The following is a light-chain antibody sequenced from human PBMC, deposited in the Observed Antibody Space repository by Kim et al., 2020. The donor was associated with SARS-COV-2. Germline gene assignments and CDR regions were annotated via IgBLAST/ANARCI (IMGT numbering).Light chain of an antibody. Sequence: ALSPGERATLSCRASQSVSSYLAWYQQKPGQAPRLLIYDASNRATGIPDRFSGRGSGTDFTLTISSLEPEDFAVYYCQQRSNWLTFGGGTKVDIK. CDR2: DAS. J-gene: IGKJ4*01. CDR3: QQRSNWLT. CDR1: QSVSSY. V-gene: IGKV3-11*01.